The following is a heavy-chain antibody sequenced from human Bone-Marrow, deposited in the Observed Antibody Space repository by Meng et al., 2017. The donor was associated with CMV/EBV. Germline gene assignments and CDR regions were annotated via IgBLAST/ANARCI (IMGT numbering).Heavy chain of an antibody. V-gene: IGHV1-69*10. CDR1: GGTFSSYA. D-gene: IGHD1-26*01. CDR2: IIPILGIA. CDR3: ASARVGATYYYYYYGMDV. J-gene: IGHJ6*02. Sequence: SVKVSCKASGGTFSSYAISWVRQAPGQGLEWMGGIIPILGIANYAQKFQGRVTITADKSTSTAYMELSSLRSEDTAVYYCASARVGATYYYYYYGMDVWGQGTTVTVSS.